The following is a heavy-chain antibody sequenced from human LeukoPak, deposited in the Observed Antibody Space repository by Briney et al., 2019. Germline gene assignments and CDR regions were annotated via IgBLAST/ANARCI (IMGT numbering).Heavy chain of an antibody. CDR3: ARDLEIAAAGPYYYMDV. V-gene: IGHV4-59*01. D-gene: IGHD6-13*01. CDR1: GGSISSYY. CDR2: IYYSGST. Sequence: SETLSLTCTASGGSISSYYWSWIRQPPGKGLEWIGYIYYSGSTNYNPSLKSRVTISVDTSKNQFSLKLSSVTAADTAVYYCARDLEIAAAGPYYYMDVWGKGTTVTVSS. J-gene: IGHJ6*03.